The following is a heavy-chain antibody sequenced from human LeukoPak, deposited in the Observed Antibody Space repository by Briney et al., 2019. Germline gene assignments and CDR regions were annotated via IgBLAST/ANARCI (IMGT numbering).Heavy chain of an antibody. J-gene: IGHJ4*02. V-gene: IGHV3-74*01. D-gene: IGHD3-10*01. CDR1: GFTFSSYW. CDR3: ARGLTYYYGSGVDY. CDR2: INSDGSST. Sequence: GGSLRLSCAASGFTFSSYWMHWVRQAPGKGLVWVSRINSDGSSTTYADSVKGRFTISRDNAKNSLYLQMNSLRAEDTAVYYCARGLTYYYGSGVDYWGQGTLVTVSS.